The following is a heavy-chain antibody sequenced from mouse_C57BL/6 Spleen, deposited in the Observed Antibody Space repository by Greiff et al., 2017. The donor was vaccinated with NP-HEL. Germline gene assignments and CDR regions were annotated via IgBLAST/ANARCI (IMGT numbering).Heavy chain of an antibody. J-gene: IGHJ4*01. V-gene: IGHV5-4*03. CDR1: GFTFSSYA. Sequence: EVKLQESGGGLVKPGGSLKLSCAASGFTFSSYAMSWVRQTPEKRLEWVATISDGGSYTYYPDNVKGRFTISRDNAKNNLYLQMSHLKSEDTAMYYCARGLIYYDYDGAMDYWGQGTSGTVSS. D-gene: IGHD2-4*01. CDR2: ISDGGSYT. CDR3: ARGLIYYDYDGAMDY.